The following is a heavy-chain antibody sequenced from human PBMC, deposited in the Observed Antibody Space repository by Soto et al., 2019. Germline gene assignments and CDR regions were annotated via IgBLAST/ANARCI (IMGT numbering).Heavy chain of an antibody. Sequence: SVKVSCKASGFTFTSSAVQWVRQARGQRLEWIGWIVDGSGSTDYAQKFQERVTRTRDTCTSTVYIELSSLRSEDTDVYYCAREGQYSSSFYYYYYYYMDVWGKGTTVTVS. V-gene: IGHV1-58*01. D-gene: IGHD6-6*01. CDR2: IVDGSGST. J-gene: IGHJ6*03. CDR3: AREGQYSSSFYYYYYYYMDV. CDR1: GFTFTSSA.